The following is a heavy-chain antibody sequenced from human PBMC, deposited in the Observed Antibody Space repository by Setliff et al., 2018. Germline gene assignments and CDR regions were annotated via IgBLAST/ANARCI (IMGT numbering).Heavy chain of an antibody. D-gene: IGHD4-17*01. CDR3: VRDRSGDYAFDF. CDR1: GFTFSSYW. CDR2: INQDGSGK. V-gene: IGHV3-7*01. J-gene: IGHJ4*02. Sequence: GGSLRLSCATSGFTFSSYWMSWVRQAPGKGLEWVGNINQDGSGKYYADSVRGRFTVSRDNAKESLYLQMNNLGAEDTAVYFCVRDRSGDYAFDFWGQGTLVTVSS.